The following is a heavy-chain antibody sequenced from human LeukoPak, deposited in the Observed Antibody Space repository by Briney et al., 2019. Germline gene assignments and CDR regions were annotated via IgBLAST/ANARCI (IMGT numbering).Heavy chain of an antibody. J-gene: IGHJ6*02. CDR3: ARGGIVATISRPYYYYGMDV. D-gene: IGHD5-12*01. Sequence: GGSLRLSCAASGLTFSSYEMNWVRQAPGKGLEWVSYISSSGSSIYYADSVKGRFTISRDNAKKSLYLQMHSLRAEDTAVYYCARGGIVATISRPYYYYGMDVWGQGTTVTVSS. CDR2: ISSSGSSI. CDR1: GLTFSSYE. V-gene: IGHV3-48*03.